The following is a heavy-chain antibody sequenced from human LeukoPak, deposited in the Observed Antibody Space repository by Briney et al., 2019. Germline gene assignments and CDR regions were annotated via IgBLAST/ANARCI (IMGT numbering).Heavy chain of an antibody. J-gene: IGHJ3*02. Sequence: GGSLRLSCAASGFTFSSYWMSWVRQAPGKGLEWVANIKQDGSEKYYVDSVKGRFTISRDNAKNSLYLQMNSLRAEDTAVYYCARSARLYYYDSSGSDAFDIWDQGTMVTVSS. D-gene: IGHD3-22*01. CDR2: IKQDGSEK. V-gene: IGHV3-7*03. CDR1: GFTFSSYW. CDR3: ARSARLYYYDSSGSDAFDI.